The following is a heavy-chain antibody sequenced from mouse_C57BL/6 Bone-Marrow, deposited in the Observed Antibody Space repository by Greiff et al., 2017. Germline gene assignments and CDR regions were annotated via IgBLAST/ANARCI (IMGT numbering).Heavy chain of an antibody. J-gene: IGHJ4*01. CDR3: VRQNYGSSYDYAMDY. D-gene: IGHD1-1*01. CDR1: GFSFNTYA. Sequence: EVQRVESGGGLVQPKGSLKLSCAASGFSFNTYAMNWVRQAPGKGLEWVARIRSKSNNYATYYADSVKDRFTISRDDSESMLYLQMNNLKTEDTAMYYCVRQNYGSSYDYAMDYWGQGTSVTVSS. V-gene: IGHV10-1*01. CDR2: IRSKSNNYAT.